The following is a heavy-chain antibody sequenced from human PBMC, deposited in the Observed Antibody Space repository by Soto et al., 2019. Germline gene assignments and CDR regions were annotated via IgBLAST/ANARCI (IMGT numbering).Heavy chain of an antibody. CDR3: ERRGSSDWQSTYFDP. D-gene: IGHD6-19*01. CDR2: ISYNGINK. J-gene: IGHJ5*02. V-gene: IGHV3-30-3*01. Sequence: GGSLRLSCAASGFVFTSYAIHWVRQAPGKGLEWVALISYNGINKYYADSVKGRFTISRDNSNNTLYLQMNSLRGEDTAMYYCERRGSSDWQSTYFDPWGQGTLVTVYS. CDR1: GFVFTSYA.